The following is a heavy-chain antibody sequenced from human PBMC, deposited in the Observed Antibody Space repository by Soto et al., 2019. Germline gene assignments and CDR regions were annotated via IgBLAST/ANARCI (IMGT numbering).Heavy chain of an antibody. Sequence: SQTLSLTCAISGDSVSSNSAAWNWIRHSPSRGLEWLGRTYYRSKWYNDYAVSVKSRITINPGTSKNQFSLQLNSVTPEETAVYYCARDVLVVVTAIPRVSWFDPWGQGILVTVSS. V-gene: IGHV6-1*01. CDR2: TYYRSKWYN. CDR1: GDSVSSNSAA. CDR3: ARDVLVVVTAIPRVSWFDP. J-gene: IGHJ5*02. D-gene: IGHD2-21*02.